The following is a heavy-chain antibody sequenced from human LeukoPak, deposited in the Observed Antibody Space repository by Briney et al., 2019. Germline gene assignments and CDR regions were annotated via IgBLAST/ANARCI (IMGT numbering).Heavy chain of an antibody. CDR2: INPNSGGT. Sequence: ASVKVSCKASGYTFTGYYMHWVRQTPGQGLERMGWINPNSGGTNYAQKFQGRVTMTRDTSISTAYMELSRLRSDDTAVYYCARVSPYSSSWYWEDYWGQGTLVTVSS. V-gene: IGHV1-2*02. D-gene: IGHD6-13*01. CDR3: ARVSPYSSSWYWEDY. CDR1: GYTFTGYY. J-gene: IGHJ4*02.